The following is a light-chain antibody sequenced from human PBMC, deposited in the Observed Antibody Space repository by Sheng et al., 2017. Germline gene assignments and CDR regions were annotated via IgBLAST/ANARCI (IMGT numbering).Light chain of an antibody. CDR3: LVWDNTVNHYV. J-gene: IGLJ1*01. V-gene: IGLV3-21*02. Sequence: SYVLTQPPSVSVARGQTARITCWGNIIASKGVSWYQQRSGQAPMLVVCNDNDRPSGIPERFSGSKSGNTATLTISRVEAGDEADYYCLVWDNTVNHYVFGSATEVTVL. CDR2: NDN. CDR1: IIASKG.